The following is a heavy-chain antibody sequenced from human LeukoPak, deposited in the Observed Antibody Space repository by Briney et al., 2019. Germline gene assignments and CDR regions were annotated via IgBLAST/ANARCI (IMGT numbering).Heavy chain of an antibody. D-gene: IGHD6-19*01. CDR2: INPNSGGT. J-gene: IGHJ4*02. CDR1: GYTFTGYY. CDR3: ARDRGYIAVAYNERAIVDY. V-gene: IGHV1-2*02. Sequence: GASVKVSCKASGYTFTGYYMHWVRQAPGQGLEWMGWINPNSGGTNYAQKFQGRVTMTRDTSISTAYMELSRLRSDDTAVYYCARDRGYIAVAYNERAIVDYWGQGTLVTVSS.